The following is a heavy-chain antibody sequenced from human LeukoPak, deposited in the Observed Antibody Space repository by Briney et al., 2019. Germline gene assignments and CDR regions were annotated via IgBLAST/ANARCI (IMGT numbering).Heavy chain of an antibody. Sequence: GGSLRLSCAVSGFTFSDNWMSWVRQAPGKGLEWVANIKGDGSEKNYVDSVKGRFTISRDNAKNSLYLQMNSLRAEDTALYYCAKDLHYYVAMDVWGQGTAVTVSS. J-gene: IGHJ6*02. CDR3: AKDLHYYVAMDV. D-gene: IGHD3-10*02. CDR2: IKGDGSEK. CDR1: GFTFSDNW. V-gene: IGHV3-7*05.